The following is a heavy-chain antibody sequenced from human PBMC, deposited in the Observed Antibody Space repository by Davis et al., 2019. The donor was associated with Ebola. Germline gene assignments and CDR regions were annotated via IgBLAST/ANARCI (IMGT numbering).Heavy chain of an antibody. CDR1: GYTFTSYA. CDR2: ISAYNGNT. V-gene: IGHV1-18*01. Sequence: ASVKVSCKASGYTFTSYAMHWVRQAPGQGLEWMGWISAYNGNTNYAQKLQGRVTMTTDTSTSTAYMELRSLRSDDTAVYYCARQVAGMWFDPWGQGTLVTVSS. D-gene: IGHD6-19*01. CDR3: ARQVAGMWFDP. J-gene: IGHJ5*02.